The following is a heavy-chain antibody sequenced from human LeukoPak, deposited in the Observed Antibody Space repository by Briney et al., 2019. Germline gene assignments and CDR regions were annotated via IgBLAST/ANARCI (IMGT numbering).Heavy chain of an antibody. CDR1: GGSISSGGYY. D-gene: IGHD3-10*01. Sequence: PSETLSLTRTVSGGSISSGGYYWSWIRQHPGKGLEWIGYIYYSGSTYCNPSLKSRVTISVDASKNQFSLKLSSVTAADTAVYYCAREHGVLLWFGELWGAFDIWGQGTMVTVSS. CDR3: AREHGVLLWFGELWGAFDI. J-gene: IGHJ3*02. V-gene: IGHV4-31*03. CDR2: IYYSGST.